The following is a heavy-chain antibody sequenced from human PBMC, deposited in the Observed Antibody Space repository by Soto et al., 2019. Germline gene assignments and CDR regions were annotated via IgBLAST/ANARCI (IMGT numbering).Heavy chain of an antibody. CDR3: ATDRAGSSGANWFDP. J-gene: IGHJ5*02. D-gene: IGHD6-19*01. CDR2: ITPMLGTS. V-gene: IGHV1-69*01. Sequence: QLVQSGAEVKKPGSSVKVSCQAFGGTFSKYGVSWVRQAPGQGLQWMGGITPMLGTSTITQRFHDSVTLTADEFTTEAYMELNTLTSEDTAIYDCATDRAGSSGANWFDPWGQGTLVTVSP. CDR1: GGTFSKYG.